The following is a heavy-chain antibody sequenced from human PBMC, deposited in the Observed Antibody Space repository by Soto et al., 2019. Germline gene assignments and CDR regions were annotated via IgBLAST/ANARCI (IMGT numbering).Heavy chain of an antibody. CDR1: GFSFINSG. J-gene: IGHJ4*02. V-gene: IGHV3-30*18. CDR3: AKDRAKIYFDY. CDR2: ISYDGSNK. Sequence: GGSLRLSCAASGFSFINSGMHWVRQAPGKGLEWVAFISYDGSNKYYADSVKGRFTISRDNSKNTLYLQMNSLRAEDTAVYYCAKDRAKIYFDYWGQGTLVTVSS.